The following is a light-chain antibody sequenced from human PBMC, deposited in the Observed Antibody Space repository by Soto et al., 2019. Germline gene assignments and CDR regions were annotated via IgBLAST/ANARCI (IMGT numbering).Light chain of an antibody. V-gene: IGLV3-1*01. CDR3: QAWDSSTAI. Sequence: SYELTQPPSVSVSPGQTASITCSGDKLGDKYAYWYQQKPGQSPVLVIYQDNKRPSGIPERFSGSNSRDTATLTISGTQAMDEADYYCQAWDSSTAIFGGGTKLTVL. J-gene: IGLJ2*01. CDR2: QDN. CDR1: KLGDKY.